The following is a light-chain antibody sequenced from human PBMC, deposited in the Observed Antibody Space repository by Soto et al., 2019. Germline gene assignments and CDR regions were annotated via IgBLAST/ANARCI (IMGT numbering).Light chain of an antibody. CDR1: SSDVGGYNY. CDR2: EVN. Sequence: QSALTQPPSASGSPGQSVTISCTGASSDVGGYNYVSWYQQHPGKAPKLMIYEVNKRPSGVPDRFSGSKFGNTASLTVSGLQGEDDADYYCSSYGGSNNLVFGGGTKVTV. V-gene: IGLV2-8*01. CDR3: SSYGGSNNLV. J-gene: IGLJ2*01.